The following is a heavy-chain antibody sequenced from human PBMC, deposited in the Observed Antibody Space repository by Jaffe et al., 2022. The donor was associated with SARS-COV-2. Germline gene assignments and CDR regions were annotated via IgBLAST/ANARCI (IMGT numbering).Heavy chain of an antibody. CDR1: GFTLNRHY. Sequence: EVQLVESGGGLVQPGGSLRLSCAASGFTLNRHYMSWVRQAPGKGLEWVANVNQGGSDQYYVDSVKGRFTISRDNAKNSLYLEMNSLRAEDTAVYYCVREAVSSGKDDAFDVWGQGTMVTVSS. V-gene: IGHV3-7*01. CDR2: VNQGGSDQ. CDR3: VREAVSSGKDDAFDV. J-gene: IGHJ3*01. D-gene: IGHD6-19*01.